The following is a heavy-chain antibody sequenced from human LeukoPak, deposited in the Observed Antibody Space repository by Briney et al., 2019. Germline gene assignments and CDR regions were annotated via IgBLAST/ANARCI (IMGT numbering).Heavy chain of an antibody. CDR2: VYYSGSA. CDR1: GGSISSYY. J-gene: IGHJ4*02. V-gene: IGHV4-59*08. CDR3: ARQGRERTFDY. D-gene: IGHD1-1*01. Sequence: TSETLSLTCTVSGGSISSYYWSWIRQPPGKGPEWSGYVYYSGSANYNPSLKSRVTISVDTSKNQFSLKLSSVTAADTAVYYCARQGRERTFDYWGQGTLVTVSS.